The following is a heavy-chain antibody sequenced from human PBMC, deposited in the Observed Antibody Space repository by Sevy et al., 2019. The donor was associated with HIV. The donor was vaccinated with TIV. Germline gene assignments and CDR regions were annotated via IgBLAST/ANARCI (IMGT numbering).Heavy chain of an antibody. J-gene: IGHJ3*02. V-gene: IGHV4-38-2*02. CDR2: IYHDGST. D-gene: IGHD3-9*01. CDR1: GYSISSAYS. Sequence: QLRETLSLTCTVSGYSISSAYSWGWIRQPPGKGLEWIANIYHDGSTYYNPSLNSRVTISIDTSKNQFSLKLSSVTAADTAVYYCSSFGRLIIINDDTFEIWGQGTMVTVSS. CDR3: SSFGRLIIINDDTFEI.